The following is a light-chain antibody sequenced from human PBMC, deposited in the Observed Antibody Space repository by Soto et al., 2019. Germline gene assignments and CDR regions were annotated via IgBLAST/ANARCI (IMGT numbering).Light chain of an antibody. CDR1: QSVSSN. CDR2: GAS. Sequence: ERVMTQSPATLSVSPGERATLSCRASQSVSSNLAWYQQKPGQAPRLFIYGASTRATAIPPRFSGSGSGTEFTLTISSLQSEDFAVYYCQQYDNWPITFGQGTRLEIK. CDR3: QQYDNWPIT. J-gene: IGKJ5*01. V-gene: IGKV3-15*01.